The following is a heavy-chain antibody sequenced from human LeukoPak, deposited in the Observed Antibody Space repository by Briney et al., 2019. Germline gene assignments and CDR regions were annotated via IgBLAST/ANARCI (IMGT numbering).Heavy chain of an antibody. D-gene: IGHD3-10*01. V-gene: IGHV4-30-2*01. J-gene: IGHJ5*02. CDR3: ARMPFRGNWFDP. CDR2: IYHSGST. CDR1: GGSISSGGYS. Sequence: SETLSLTCAVSGGSISSGGYSWSWIRQPPGKGLEWIGYIYHSGSTYYNPSLKSRVTISVDRSKNQFSLKLSSVTAADTAVYYCARMPFRGNWFDPWGQGTLVTVSS.